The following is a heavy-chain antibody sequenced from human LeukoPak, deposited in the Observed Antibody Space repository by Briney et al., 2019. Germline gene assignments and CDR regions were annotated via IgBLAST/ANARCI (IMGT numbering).Heavy chain of an antibody. V-gene: IGHV4-34*01. Sequence: SETLSLTCAVYGGSFSGYYWSWIRQPPGKGLEWIGEINHSGSTNYNPSLKSRVTISVDTSKNQFSLKLSSVTAADTAVYYCARGVYYYDSSGYYYRNYYYMDVWGKGTTVTVSS. CDR3: ARGVYYYDSSGYYYRNYYYMDV. J-gene: IGHJ6*03. CDR1: GGSFSGYY. CDR2: INHSGST. D-gene: IGHD3-22*01.